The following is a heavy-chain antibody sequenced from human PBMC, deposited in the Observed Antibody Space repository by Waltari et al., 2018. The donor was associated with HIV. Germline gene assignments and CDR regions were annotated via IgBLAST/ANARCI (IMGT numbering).Heavy chain of an antibody. CDR1: GFTFSSYG. Sequence: QVQLVESGGGVVKPGRSLRLSCAASGFTFSSYGRHWVRQAPGKGLEGVAVIWYDGSKKYYADSVKGRFTISRDNSKNTLYLQMNSLRAEDTAVYYCARDGTYNWNAGGAFDIWGQGTMVTVSS. CDR2: IWYDGSKK. J-gene: IGHJ3*02. CDR3: ARDGTYNWNAGGAFDI. V-gene: IGHV3-33*01. D-gene: IGHD1-1*01.